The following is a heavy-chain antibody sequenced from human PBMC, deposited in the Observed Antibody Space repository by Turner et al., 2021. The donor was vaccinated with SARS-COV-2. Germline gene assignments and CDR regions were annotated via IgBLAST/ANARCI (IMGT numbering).Heavy chain of an antibody. CDR1: NASIVTRDFN. CDR2: VSYRGKT. D-gene: IGHD4-17*01. J-gene: IGHJ4*02. Sequence: QVQLQESGPGLVKPSETLSLTCSVSNASIVTRDFNWAWVRQPPGKGLEGIGDVSYRGKTFYNSSLRSRLTISRDTSKNQFFLKLNSVTAADTAVYFCARHEYGDYFDFWGQGKLVTVSS. CDR3: ARHEYGDYFDF. V-gene: IGHV4-39*01.